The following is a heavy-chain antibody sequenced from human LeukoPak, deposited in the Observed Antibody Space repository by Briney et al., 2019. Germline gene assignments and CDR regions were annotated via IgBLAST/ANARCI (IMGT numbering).Heavy chain of an antibody. J-gene: IGHJ4*02. CDR2: ISSSSSYI. D-gene: IGHD3-22*01. V-gene: IGHV3-21*01. CDR1: GFTFSSYS. Sequence: GGSLRLSCAASGFTFSSYSMNWVRQAPGKGLEWVSSISSSSSYIYYADSVKGRFTISRDNAKTSLYLQMNSLRAEDTAVYYCARGSDYYDSSGYYGYWGQGTLVTVSS. CDR3: ARGSDYYDSSGYYGY.